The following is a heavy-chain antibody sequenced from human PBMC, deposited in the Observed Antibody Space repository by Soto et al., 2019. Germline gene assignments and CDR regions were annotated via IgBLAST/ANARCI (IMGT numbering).Heavy chain of an antibody. Sequence: ASVKVSCKASGYIFTNYYVHWVRQAPGQGLEWMAIINPINGATNYAQRFQGRVTLTSDTSTSTAYMELRSLRSDDTAVYYCARDGPSGYCGGDCYSSYYYYYYGMDVWGQGTTVTVSS. CDR3: ARDGPSGYCGGDCYSSYYYYYYGMDV. D-gene: IGHD2-21*02. V-gene: IGHV1-46*01. CDR1: GYIFTNYY. CDR2: INPINGAT. J-gene: IGHJ6*02.